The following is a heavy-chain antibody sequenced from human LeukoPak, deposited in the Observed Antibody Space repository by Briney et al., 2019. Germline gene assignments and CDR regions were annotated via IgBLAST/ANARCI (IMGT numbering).Heavy chain of an antibody. J-gene: IGHJ6*02. V-gene: IGHV1-2*02. Sequence: ASVKVSCKASGYTFTSYGISWVRQAPGQGLEWMGWINPNSGGTIYAQNFQGRVTMTRDTSISTAYMELSSLTSDDTAVYYCARVVAIAAAGTLYYYPMDVWGPGTTVTVSS. CDR1: GYTFTSYG. D-gene: IGHD6-13*01. CDR2: INPNSGGT. CDR3: ARVVAIAAAGTLYYYPMDV.